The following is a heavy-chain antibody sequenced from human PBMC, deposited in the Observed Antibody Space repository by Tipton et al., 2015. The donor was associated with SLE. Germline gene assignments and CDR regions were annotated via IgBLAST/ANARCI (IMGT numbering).Heavy chain of an antibody. CDR2: IYASGST. D-gene: IGHD2-21*02. J-gene: IGHJ4*02. CDR1: GGSLSSYY. V-gene: IGHV4-4*07. Sequence: TLSLTCTVSGGSLSSYYWSWIRQPAGKGLEWIGRIYASGSTEYNPSLKSRVTISVDPSKNQFSLRLTSLTAADTAVYFCARHVEAGSLAWYSALDSWGQGTLVTVSS. CDR3: ARHVEAGSLAWYSALDS.